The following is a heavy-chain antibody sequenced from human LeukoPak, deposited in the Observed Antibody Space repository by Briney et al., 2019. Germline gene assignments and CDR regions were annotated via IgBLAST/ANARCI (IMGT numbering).Heavy chain of an antibody. Sequence: SVKVSCKAYGFTFTSSAMHWVRQARGQRLEWIGWIVVGSGNTNYAQKFQERVTITRDMSTSTAYMELSSLRSEDTAVYYCAAVSTVSTYFDYWGQGTLVTVSS. V-gene: IGHV1-58*02. J-gene: IGHJ4*02. CDR1: GFTFTSSA. CDR3: AAVSTVSTYFDY. D-gene: IGHD4-17*01. CDR2: IVVGSGNT.